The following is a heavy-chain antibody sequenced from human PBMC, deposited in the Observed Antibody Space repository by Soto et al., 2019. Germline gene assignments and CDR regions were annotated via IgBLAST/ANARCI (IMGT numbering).Heavy chain of an antibody. J-gene: IGHJ4*02. CDR3: AHHPYYGSRHYSFAY. D-gene: IGHD3-10*01. Sequence: QITLKEAGPTLAKPTQTLTLTCTFSGFSLSTSGVGVSWIRQPPGKALEWLALIYWDDDKRYRLSLSSMLTISKDTSKNRVVPTMTIMQPVDTPTCLCAHHPYYGSRHYSFAYCGQGTVFTVSS. CDR1: GFSLSTSGVG. CDR2: IYWDDDK. V-gene: IGHV2-5*02.